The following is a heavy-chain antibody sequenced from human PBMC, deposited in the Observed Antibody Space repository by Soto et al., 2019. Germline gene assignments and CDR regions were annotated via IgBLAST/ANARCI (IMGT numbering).Heavy chain of an antibody. Sequence: GESLKISCKGSGYSFTSYWIGWVRQMPGKGLEWMGIIYPGDSDTRYSPSFQGQVTISADKSISTAYLQWSSLKASDTAMYYWAREGWYSSGWDSYYYYGMDVWGQGTTVTVSS. J-gene: IGHJ6*02. CDR3: AREGWYSSGWDSYYYYGMDV. CDR1: GYSFTSYW. D-gene: IGHD6-19*01. CDR2: IYPGDSDT. V-gene: IGHV5-51*01.